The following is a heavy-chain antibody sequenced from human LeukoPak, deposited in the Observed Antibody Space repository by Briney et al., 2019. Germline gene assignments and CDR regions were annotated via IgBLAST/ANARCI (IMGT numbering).Heavy chain of an antibody. CDR3: ARETSQKGAHYMDV. Sequence: ETLSLTCTVSGGSISSYYWSWIRRPPGKGLEWIGYIYYSGSTNYNPSLKSRVTISVDTSKNQFSLKLSSVTAADTAVYYCARETSQKGAHYMDVWGKGTTVTISS. V-gene: IGHV4-59*01. D-gene: IGHD3-16*01. J-gene: IGHJ6*03. CDR2: IYYSGST. CDR1: GGSISSYY.